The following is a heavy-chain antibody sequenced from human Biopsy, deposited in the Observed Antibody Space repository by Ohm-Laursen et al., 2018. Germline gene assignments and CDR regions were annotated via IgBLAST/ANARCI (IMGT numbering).Heavy chain of an antibody. D-gene: IGHD3-3*01. Sequence: SVKVSCKASGGTFSNYAISWVRQAPGEGLEWMGGIIAVSGLVNYAPKFQGRVSITADKSTTTAYMELSNLKSEDTAVYYCATPFQYYDSWGGYPPFDHWGQGTLVTVSA. J-gene: IGHJ4*02. CDR2: IIAVSGLV. CDR1: GGTFSNYA. CDR3: ATPFQYYDSWGGYPPFDH. V-gene: IGHV1-69*10.